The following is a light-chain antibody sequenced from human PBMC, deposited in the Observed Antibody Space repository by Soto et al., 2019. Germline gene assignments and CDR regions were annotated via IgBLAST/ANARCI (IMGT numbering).Light chain of an antibody. J-gene: IGLJ2*01. CDR1: SSNIGARYD. V-gene: IGLV1-40*01. CDR3: QSYDNSLSGVV. Sequence: QSVLTQPPSVSGAPGQRVTISCTGGSSNIGARYDVHWYQQLPGTAPKLLIYGNSNRPSGVPDRFSGAKSGTSASLAITGVQADDEADYYCQSYDNSLSGVVFGGGTKLTVL. CDR2: GNS.